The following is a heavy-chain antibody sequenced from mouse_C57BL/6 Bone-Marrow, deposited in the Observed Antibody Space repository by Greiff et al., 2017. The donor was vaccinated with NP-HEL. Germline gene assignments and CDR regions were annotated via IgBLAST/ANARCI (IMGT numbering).Heavy chain of an antibody. V-gene: IGHV2-9*01. Sequence: VKLMESGPGLVAPSQSLSITCTVSGFSLTSYGVDWVRQPPGKGLEWLGVIWGGGSTNYTSALMSSLSISKDNSKSQGFFKMNSLQTGDTAMYYCAKQERVRWLLRPYYWGQGTTLTVAS. CDR3: AKQERVRWLLRPYY. D-gene: IGHD2-3*01. CDR2: IWGGGST. J-gene: IGHJ2*01. CDR1: GFSLTSYG.